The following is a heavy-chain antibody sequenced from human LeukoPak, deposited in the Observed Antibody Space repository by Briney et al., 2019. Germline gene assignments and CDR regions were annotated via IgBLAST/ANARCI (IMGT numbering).Heavy chain of an antibody. CDR1: GFTFSSYG. Sequence: TGGSLRLSCAASGFTFSSYGMRWVRQAPGKGLEWVAVISYDGSNKYYADSVKGRFTISRDNSKNTLYLQMNSLRAEDTAVYYCAKDRGRAHSYGSFDYWGQGTLVTVSS. D-gene: IGHD5-18*01. CDR2: ISYDGSNK. CDR3: AKDRGRAHSYGSFDY. J-gene: IGHJ4*02. V-gene: IGHV3-30*18.